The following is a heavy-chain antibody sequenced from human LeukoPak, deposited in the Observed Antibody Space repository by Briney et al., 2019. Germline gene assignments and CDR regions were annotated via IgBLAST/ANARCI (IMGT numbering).Heavy chain of an antibody. CDR3: ARQRDSNWFDP. CDR1: GYTFINYY. V-gene: IGHV1-46*01. CDR2: INPSAGST. Sequence: GASVTVSCKASGYTFINYYMHWVRQAPGQGLEWMGIINPSAGSTTYAQNFQGRVTMTRDTSTNTVYMELNSLRSDDTAVYYCARQRDSNWFDPWGQGTLVTVSS. J-gene: IGHJ5*02. D-gene: IGHD4-11*01.